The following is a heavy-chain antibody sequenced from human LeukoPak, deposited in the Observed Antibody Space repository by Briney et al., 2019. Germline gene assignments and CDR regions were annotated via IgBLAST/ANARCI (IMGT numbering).Heavy chain of an antibody. V-gene: IGHV3-23*01. D-gene: IGHD2-15*01. CDR1: GFTFSNYA. J-gene: IGHJ6*02. Sequence: GGSLRLSCAASGFTFSNYAMSWVRQAPGKGLEWVSVISGSDGSTYYADSVKGRFTISRDNSKNTLYLQMNSLRAEDTAVYYCARDIYDVVVVAATNYYYGMDVWGQGTTVTVSS. CDR3: ARDIYDVVVVAATNYYYGMDV. CDR2: ISGSDGST.